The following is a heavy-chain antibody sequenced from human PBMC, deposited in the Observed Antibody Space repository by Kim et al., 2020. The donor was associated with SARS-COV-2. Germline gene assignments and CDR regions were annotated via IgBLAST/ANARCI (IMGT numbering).Heavy chain of an antibody. CDR3: ARAVGATTGGDYFDY. Sequence: GGSLRLSCAASGFTFSSYWMSWVRQAPGKGLEWVANIKQDGSEKYYVDSVKGRFTISRDNAKNSLYLQMNSLRAEDTAVYYCARAVGATTGGDYFDYWGQGTLVTVSS. V-gene: IGHV3-7*01. CDR2: IKQDGSEK. D-gene: IGHD1-26*01. J-gene: IGHJ4*02. CDR1: GFTFSSYW.